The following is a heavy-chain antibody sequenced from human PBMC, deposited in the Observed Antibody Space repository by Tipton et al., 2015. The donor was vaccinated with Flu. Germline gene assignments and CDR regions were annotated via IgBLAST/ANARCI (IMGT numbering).Heavy chain of an antibody. Sequence: TLSLTCTVSGGSISSGGYYWSWIRQHPGKGLEWIGYIYYSGSTYYNPSLKSRVTISVDTSKNQFSLKLSSVTAAEAAVYYCAGGYCSGGSCYGWFAPWGQGTLVTVSS. V-gene: IGHV4-31*03. CDR1: GGSISSGGYY. D-gene: IGHD2-15*01. CDR3: AGGYCSGGSCYGWFAP. CDR2: IYYSGST. J-gene: IGHJ5*02.